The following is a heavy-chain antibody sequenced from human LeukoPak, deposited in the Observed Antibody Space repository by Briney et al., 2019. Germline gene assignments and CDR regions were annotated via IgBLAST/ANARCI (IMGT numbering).Heavy chain of an antibody. CDR3: AKGKVVPATIYDY. CDR1: GFTFSSYA. D-gene: IGHD2-2*02. CDR2: FGGGDGST. J-gene: IGHJ4*02. V-gene: IGHV3-23*01. Sequence: GGSLRLSCAASGFTFSSYAMSWVRQAPGKGLEWVSGFGGGDGSTSYADSVEGRFTISRDNSKNTLYLQMNSLRAEDTAVYYCAKGKVVPATIYDYWGQGTLVTVSS.